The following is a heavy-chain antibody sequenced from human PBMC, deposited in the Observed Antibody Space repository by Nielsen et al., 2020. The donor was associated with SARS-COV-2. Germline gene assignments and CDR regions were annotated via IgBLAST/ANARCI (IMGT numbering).Heavy chain of an antibody. V-gene: IGHV3-23*01. J-gene: IGHJ4*02. D-gene: IGHD3-10*01. CDR2: ISESGGAT. CDR1: GFSFSNYV. CDR3: AKHEGED. Sequence: GGSLRLSCVASGFSFSNYVMNWVRQAPGKGLEWVSAISESGGATYYTDSVKGRFTISRDNSRNTLYLEMNSLRADDTAVYYCAKHEGEDWSQGTLVTVSS.